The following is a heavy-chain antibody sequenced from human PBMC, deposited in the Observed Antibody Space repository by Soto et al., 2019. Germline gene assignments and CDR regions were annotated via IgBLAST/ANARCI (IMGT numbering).Heavy chain of an antibody. CDR2: INPNGGVT. CDR3: AKTRITSGFSAFDI. Sequence: QVQLVQSGAEVKKPGASVKVSCKASGYTFTDYYMQWVRQAPGQGLEWMGWINPNGGVTDYAQRFQGRVTMTRDTSISTAYMELSRLTSDDTAVYYCAKTRITSGFSAFDIWGRGTMVAVSS. J-gene: IGHJ3*02. D-gene: IGHD3-3*01. V-gene: IGHV1-2*02. CDR1: GYTFTDYY.